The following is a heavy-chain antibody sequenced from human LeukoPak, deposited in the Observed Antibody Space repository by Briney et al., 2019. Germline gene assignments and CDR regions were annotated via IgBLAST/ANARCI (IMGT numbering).Heavy chain of an antibody. D-gene: IGHD5-24*01. V-gene: IGHV3-30*04. J-gene: IGHJ4*02. CDR2: ISYDGSNK. Sequence: GGSLRLSCAASGFTFSSYAMHWVRQAPGKGLEWVAVISYDGSNKKYADSVKGRFTISRDNSKGTVYLQMNSLRPEDTAVYYCAKDDAWLQYGNWGRGTLVTVSS. CDR3: AKDDAWLQYGN. CDR1: GFTFSSYA.